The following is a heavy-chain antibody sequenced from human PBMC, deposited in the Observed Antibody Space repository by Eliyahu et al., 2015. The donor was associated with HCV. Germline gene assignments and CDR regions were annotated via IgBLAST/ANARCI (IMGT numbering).Heavy chain of an antibody. J-gene: IGHJ4*02. D-gene: IGHD3-10*01. V-gene: IGHV4-34*01. Sequence: QVQLQQWGAGLLKPSETLSLTCAXXGGSXGGYYWXWIRQPPGPPGKGLEWXGEINHSGSTNYXPSLKSRVTISVDTSKNQFSLKLSSVTAADTAVYYCTRGLGPQSFFDYWGQGTLVTVSS. CDR1: GGSXGGYY. CDR2: INHSGST. CDR3: TRGLGPQSFFDY.